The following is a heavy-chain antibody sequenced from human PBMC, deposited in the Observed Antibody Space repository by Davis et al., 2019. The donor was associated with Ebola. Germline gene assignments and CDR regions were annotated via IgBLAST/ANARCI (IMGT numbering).Heavy chain of an antibody. CDR2: INHSGST. Sequence: PGGSLRLSCAVYGGSFSGYYWSWIRQPPGKGLEWIGEINHSGSTNYNPSLKSRVTISVDTSKNQFSLKLSSVTAADTAVYYCARDRRDLGAFDIWGQGTMVTVSS. J-gene: IGHJ3*02. CDR3: ARDRRDLGAFDI. D-gene: IGHD1-14*01. CDR1: GGSFSGYY. V-gene: IGHV4-34*01.